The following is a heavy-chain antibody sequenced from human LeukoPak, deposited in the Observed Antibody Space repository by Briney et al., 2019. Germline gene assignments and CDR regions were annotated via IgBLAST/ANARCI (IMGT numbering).Heavy chain of an antibody. Sequence: GGSLRLSCAGSGFIFNNYAMHWVRQPPGKGLEWVSGISWNSGSIDYADSVKGRFTISRDNAKNSLYLRMNSLRVEDTAFYYCAKDNRRHYTSGPNPDSLHWGQGALVTVSS. D-gene: IGHD6-19*01. J-gene: IGHJ4*02. V-gene: IGHV3-9*01. CDR3: AKDNRRHYTSGPNPDSLH. CDR1: GFIFNNYA. CDR2: ISWNSGSI.